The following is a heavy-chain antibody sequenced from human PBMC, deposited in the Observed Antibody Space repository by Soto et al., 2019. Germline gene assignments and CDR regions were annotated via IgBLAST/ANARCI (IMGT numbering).Heavy chain of an antibody. V-gene: IGHV1-69*13. J-gene: IGHJ4*02. CDR1: GYTFTSYG. Sequence: SVKVSCKASGYTFTSYGISWVRQAPGQGLEWMGAIIPLSGTADYAQKFQGRVTITADESTSTAYMELSSLRSEDTAVYYCARPKGSYSSGYYYFDYRGQGTLVTVSS. D-gene: IGHD6-19*01. CDR2: IIPLSGTA. CDR3: ARPKGSYSSGYYYFDY.